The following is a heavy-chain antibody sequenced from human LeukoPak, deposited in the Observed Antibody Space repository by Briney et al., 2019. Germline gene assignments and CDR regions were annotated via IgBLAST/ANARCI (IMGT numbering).Heavy chain of an antibody. D-gene: IGHD6-13*01. Sequence: PGGSLRLSCAASGFTFSSYWMHWVRQARGKGRVWVSRINSDGSSTSYADSVKGRFTISRDNAKKTLYLQMNRLRTEATAVYYCARDIADAFDIWGQGTMVSVSS. CDR1: GFTFSSYW. CDR3: ARDIADAFDI. J-gene: IGHJ3*02. V-gene: IGHV3-74*01. CDR2: INSDGSST.